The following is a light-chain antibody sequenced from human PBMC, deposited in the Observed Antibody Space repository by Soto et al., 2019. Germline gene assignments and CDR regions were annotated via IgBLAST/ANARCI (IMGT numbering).Light chain of an antibody. V-gene: IGKV3D-11*01. CDR1: QAVNTR. CDR3: QQYSSYFWT. CDR2: LTS. J-gene: IGKJ1*01. Sequence: EIVLTQSPATLSSFPGDRVTLSCRASQAVNTRLAWYQHKPGQAPRLLIYLTSNRAAGIPARFSGSGSETDFTLTISDVEPEDFAVYYCQQYSSYFWTFGQGTKVEIK.